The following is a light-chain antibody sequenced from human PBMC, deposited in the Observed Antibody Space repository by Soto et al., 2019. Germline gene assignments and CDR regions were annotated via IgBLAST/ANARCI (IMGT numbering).Light chain of an antibody. CDR2: GAS. CDR3: AQKHSFPFT. J-gene: IGKJ3*01. Sequence: DIQMTQSPSSLSASVGDRVIITCRASQNIDNYLNWYQKKPGEAPKPLIYGASSLQSGAPSRFNWRESGTEFTLTISRLQTEDFTAYLLAQKHSFPFTFGPGTKVEIK. CDR1: QNIDNY. V-gene: IGKV1-39*01.